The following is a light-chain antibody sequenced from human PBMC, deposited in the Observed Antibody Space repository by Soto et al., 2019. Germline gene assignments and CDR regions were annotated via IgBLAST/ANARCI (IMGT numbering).Light chain of an antibody. J-gene: IGLJ2*01. CDR1: SSDVGGYNY. CDR3: AAWDDGLNGPG. Sequence: QSVLTQPASVSGSPGQSITISCTGTSSDVGGYNYVSWYQQHPGKAPKLMIYEVSNRPSGVSNRFSGSKSGNTASLTISGLQAEDEADYYCAAWDDGLNGPGFGGGTQLTVL. V-gene: IGLV2-14*01. CDR2: EVS.